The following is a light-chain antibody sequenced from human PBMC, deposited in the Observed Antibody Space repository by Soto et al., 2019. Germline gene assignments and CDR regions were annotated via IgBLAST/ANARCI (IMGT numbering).Light chain of an antibody. Sequence: QSVLTQPPSVSAAPGQEVTFSCSGSSSNIGQNYVFWYQQLPGTAPKLLIYDNNKRPSGIPGRFSGSKSGTSATLGITGLQTGDEADYYCGAWDSSLSSVAFGGGTKVTVL. J-gene: IGLJ2*01. CDR1: SSNIGQNY. CDR3: GAWDSSLSSVA. CDR2: DNN. V-gene: IGLV1-51*01.